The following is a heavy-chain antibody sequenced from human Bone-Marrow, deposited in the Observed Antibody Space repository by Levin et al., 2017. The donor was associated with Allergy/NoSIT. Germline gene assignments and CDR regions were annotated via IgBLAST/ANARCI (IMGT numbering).Heavy chain of an antibody. D-gene: IGHD6-6*01. Sequence: KISCKASGGTFSSHGISWVRQAPGQGLQWMGGVVPVFVTPDYAQNFQDRLTIAADESTATAFMELTGLTSEDSAVYYCARSAMAARRHYYYYFMDVWGAGTTVIVSS. CDR1: GGTFSSHG. CDR3: ARSAMAARRHYYYYFMDV. J-gene: IGHJ6*03. V-gene: IGHV1-69*01. CDR2: VVPVFVTP.